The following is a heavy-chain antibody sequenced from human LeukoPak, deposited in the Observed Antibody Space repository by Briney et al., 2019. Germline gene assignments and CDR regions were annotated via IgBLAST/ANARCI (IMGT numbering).Heavy chain of an antibody. J-gene: IGHJ4*02. CDR2: IYSGGST. CDR1: GFTVSSNY. CDR3: ARSTVSGSYEIDY. D-gene: IGHD1-26*01. Sequence: PGGSLRLSCAASGFTVSSNYMSWVRQAPGKGLEWVSLIYSGGSTYYADSVKGRFTISRDNSKNTLYLQMNSLRAEDTAVYYCARSTVSGSYEIDYWGQGTLVTVSS. V-gene: IGHV3-53*01.